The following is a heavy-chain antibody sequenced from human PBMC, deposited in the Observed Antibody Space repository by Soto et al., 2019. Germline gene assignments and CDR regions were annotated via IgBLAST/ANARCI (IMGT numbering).Heavy chain of an antibody. CDR1: GGSISSSSYY. V-gene: IGHV4-39*02. Sequence: QLQLQESGPGLVKPSETLSLTSTVSGGSISSSSYYWGWIRQPPGKGLEWIGSIYYRGSTYYNPAPDSLIPLSTVTSNTPYSPQFSSVTAPNTAVSYCASTTSDPYRILPPHWGQGTLVTVSS. CDR3: ASTTSDPYRILPPH. CDR2: IYYRGST. D-gene: IGHD3-9*01. J-gene: IGHJ4*02.